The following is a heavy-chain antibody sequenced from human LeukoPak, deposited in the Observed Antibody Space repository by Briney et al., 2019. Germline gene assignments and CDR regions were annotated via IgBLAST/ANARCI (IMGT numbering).Heavy chain of an antibody. V-gene: IGHV3-74*01. J-gene: IGHJ3*02. CDR3: ASLVGGYYPPVEAFDI. D-gene: IGHD3-3*01. Sequence: QPGGSLRLSCAASGFSFSSCWMHCVRQVPGKGLVWVSRVNSDGSTTNYADSVKGRFTISRDNAKNTLYLQMSSLGAEDSAVYYCASLVGGYYPPVEAFDIWGQGTTVTVSS. CDR1: GFSFSSCW. CDR2: VNSDGSTT.